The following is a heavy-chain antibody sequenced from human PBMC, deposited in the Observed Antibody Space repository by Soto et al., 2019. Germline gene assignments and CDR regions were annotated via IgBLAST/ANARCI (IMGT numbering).Heavy chain of an antibody. CDR1: GFSLSTSGVG. Sequence: SGPTLVNPTQTLTLTCTFSGFSLSTSGVGVGWILQPPGKALEGLVIIYWDDDKRYSPSLRSRLTISKDTSKNQVVLIMTNVDPEDTATYFCAHRRIGVSQWNYGDFDYWGQGILVTVSS. CDR3: AHRRIGVSQWNYGDFDY. D-gene: IGHD3-3*01. V-gene: IGHV2-5*02. J-gene: IGHJ4*02. CDR2: IYWDDDK.